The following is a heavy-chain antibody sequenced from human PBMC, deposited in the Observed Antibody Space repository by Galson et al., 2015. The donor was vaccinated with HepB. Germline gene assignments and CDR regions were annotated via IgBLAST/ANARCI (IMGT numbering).Heavy chain of an antibody. D-gene: IGHD1-26*01. V-gene: IGHV2-70*01. Sequence: PALVKPTQTLTLTCTFSGFSLSTSGMCVSWIRQPPGKALEWLALIDWDDDKYYNTSLKTRLTISKDTSKNQVVLTMTNMDPVDTATYYCARQRYSGSYYYFDYWGQGTLVTVSS. J-gene: IGHJ4*02. CDR3: ARQRYSGSYYYFDY. CDR1: GFSLSTSGMC. CDR2: IDWDDDK.